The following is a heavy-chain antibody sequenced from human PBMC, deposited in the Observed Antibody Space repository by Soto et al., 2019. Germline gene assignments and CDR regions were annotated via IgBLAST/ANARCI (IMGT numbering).Heavy chain of an antibody. CDR2: IYYSGSN. J-gene: IGHJ5*02. D-gene: IGHD2-15*01. V-gene: IGHV4-31*03. Sequence: SETLSLTCTVSGCSISSGGYYWSWIRQHPGKGLEWIGYIYYSGSNYYNPSLKSRVTISVDTSKNQFSLKLSSVTAEDTAVYYCARAEGGGNWFDPWGKGTLVTVSS. CDR3: ARAEGGGNWFDP. CDR1: GCSISSGGYY.